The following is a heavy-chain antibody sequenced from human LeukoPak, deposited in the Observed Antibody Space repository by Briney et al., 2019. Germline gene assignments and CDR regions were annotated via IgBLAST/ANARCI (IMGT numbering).Heavy chain of an antibody. V-gene: IGHV4-39*01. Sequence: SETLPLTCTVSGASVSSSSYYWEWIRQPPGKGLEWVGSIFYSGSTSYNPSLKSRVTMSVDTSKNQFSLRLSSVTATDTAVYYCATRRSGSHPHYWGQGTLVTVSS. CDR2: IFYSGST. CDR1: GASVSSSSYY. CDR3: ATRRSGSHPHY. J-gene: IGHJ4*02. D-gene: IGHD1-26*01.